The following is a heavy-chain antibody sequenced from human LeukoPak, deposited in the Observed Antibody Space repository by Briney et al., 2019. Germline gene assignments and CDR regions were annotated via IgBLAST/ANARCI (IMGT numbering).Heavy chain of an antibody. CDR1: GYTFTSYG. CDR2: ISAYNGNT. Sequence: ASVKVSCKASGYTFTSYGISWVRQAPGQGLEWMGWISAYNGNTNSAQKLQGRVTMTTDTSTSTAYMELRSLRSDDTAVYYCARGRKDYGDYYFDSWGQGTLVNVSS. CDR3: ARGRKDYGDYYFDS. J-gene: IGHJ4*02. D-gene: IGHD4-17*01. V-gene: IGHV1-18*01.